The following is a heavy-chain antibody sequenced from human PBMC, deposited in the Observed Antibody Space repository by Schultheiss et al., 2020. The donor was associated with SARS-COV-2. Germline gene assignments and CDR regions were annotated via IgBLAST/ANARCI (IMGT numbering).Heavy chain of an antibody. Sequence: GASLKISCAASGFTFSSYAMHWVRQAPGKGLEWVAVISYDGSNKYYADSVKGRFTISRDNSKNTLYLQMNSLRAEDTAVYYCARDSAALSDWGQGTLVTVSS. CDR2: ISYDGSNK. CDR3: ARDSAALSD. CDR1: GFTFSSYA. V-gene: IGHV3-30-3*01. J-gene: IGHJ4*02. D-gene: IGHD6-25*01.